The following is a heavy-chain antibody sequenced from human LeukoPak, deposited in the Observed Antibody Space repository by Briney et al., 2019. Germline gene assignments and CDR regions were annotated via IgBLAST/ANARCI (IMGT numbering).Heavy chain of an antibody. CDR1: GGSFSGYY. J-gene: IGHJ4*02. CDR2: INHSGST. D-gene: IGHD1-14*01. V-gene: IGHV4-34*01. CDR3: ARHKPMYYFDY. Sequence: SETLSLTCAVYGGSFSGYYWSWIRQPPGKGLEWIGEINHSGSTYYNPSLKSRVTISVDTSKNQSSLKLSSVTAADTAVYYCARHKPMYYFDYWGQGTLVTVSS.